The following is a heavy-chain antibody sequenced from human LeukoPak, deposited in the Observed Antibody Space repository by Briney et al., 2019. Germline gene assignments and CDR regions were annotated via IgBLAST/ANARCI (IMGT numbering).Heavy chain of an antibody. V-gene: IGHV3-21*01. D-gene: IGHD3-3*01. J-gene: IGHJ4*02. Sequence: PGGSLRLSCAASGFTFSSYSMNWVRQAPGKGLDWVSSISSSSSYIYYADSVKGRFTISRDNAKNSLYLQMNSLRAEDTAVYYCAREGMVSDYFDYWGQGTLVTVSS. CDR1: GFTFSSYS. CDR2: ISSSSSYI. CDR3: AREGMVSDYFDY.